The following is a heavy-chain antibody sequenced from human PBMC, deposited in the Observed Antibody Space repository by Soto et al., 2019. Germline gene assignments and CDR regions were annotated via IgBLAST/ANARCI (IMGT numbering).Heavy chain of an antibody. CDR1: GDSIRSSSY. CDR2: IYSTGNT. D-gene: IGHD6-13*01. V-gene: IGHV4-39*01. Sequence: QLQLQESGPGLVKPSETLSLTCTVSGDSIRSSSYWGWIRQPPGKGLEWIGSIYSTGNTYYNPSLNSQVTIXXDTSKNQFSLNVISVTAADTAVYYCRRSSRYSTDVWGQGTTVTVSS. CDR3: RRSSRYSTDV. J-gene: IGHJ6*02.